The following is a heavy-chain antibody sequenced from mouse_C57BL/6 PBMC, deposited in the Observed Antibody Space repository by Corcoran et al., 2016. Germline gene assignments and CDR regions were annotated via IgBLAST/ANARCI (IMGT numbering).Heavy chain of an antibody. Sequence: EVQLQQSGPVLVKPGASVKMSCTASGYTFTDYYMNWVKQSHGKSLEWIGVINPYNGGTSYNQKFKGKATLTVDKSSSTAYMELNSLTSQDSAVYYCASQGITTVVNPYYFDYWGQGTTLTVSS. CDR3: ASQGITTVVNPYYFDY. J-gene: IGHJ2*01. CDR1: GYTFTDYY. V-gene: IGHV1-19*01. CDR2: INPYNGGT. D-gene: IGHD1-1*01.